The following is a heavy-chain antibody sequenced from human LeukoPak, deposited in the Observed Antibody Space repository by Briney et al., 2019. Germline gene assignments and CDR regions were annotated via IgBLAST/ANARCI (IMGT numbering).Heavy chain of an antibody. CDR1: GYSISSGYY. D-gene: IGHD1-1*01. CDR3: AREWKDYYYYYYMDV. CDR2: IYHSGST. Sequence: SETLSLTCTVSGYSISSGYYWGWIRQPPGKGLEWIGSIYHSGSTYYNPSLKSRVTISVDTSKNQFSLKLTSVTPEDTAVYYCAREWKDYYYYYYMDVWGKGTTVTISS. J-gene: IGHJ6*03. V-gene: IGHV4-38-2*02.